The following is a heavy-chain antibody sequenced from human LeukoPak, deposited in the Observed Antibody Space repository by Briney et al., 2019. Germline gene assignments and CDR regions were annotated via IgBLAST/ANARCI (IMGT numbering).Heavy chain of an antibody. CDR3: ARRILAVAGTLDP. Sequence: SETLSLTCTVSGGSISSSSYYWGWIRQPPGKGLEWIGSIYYSGSTYYNPSLKSRVTISVDTSKNQFSLKLSSVTAADTAVYYCARRILAVAGTLDPWGQGTLVTVSS. CDR2: IYYSGST. J-gene: IGHJ5*02. V-gene: IGHV4-39*01. CDR1: GGSISSSSYY. D-gene: IGHD6-19*01.